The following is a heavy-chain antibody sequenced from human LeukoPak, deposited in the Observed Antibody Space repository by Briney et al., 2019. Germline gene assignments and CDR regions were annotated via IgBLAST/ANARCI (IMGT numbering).Heavy chain of an antibody. CDR3: AKDLDDILTGDAFDI. V-gene: IGHV3-30*18. CDR1: GFTFSSYG. D-gene: IGHD3-9*01. CDR2: ISYDGSNK. J-gene: IGHJ3*02. Sequence: GGSLRLSCAASGFTFSSYGMHWVRQAPGKGLEWVAVISYDGSNKYYADSAKGRFTISRDNSKNTLYLQMNSLRAEDTAVYYCAKDLDDILTGDAFDIWGQGTMVTVSS.